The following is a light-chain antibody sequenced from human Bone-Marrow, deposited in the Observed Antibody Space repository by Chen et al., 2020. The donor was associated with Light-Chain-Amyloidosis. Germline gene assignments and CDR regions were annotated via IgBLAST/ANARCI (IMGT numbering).Light chain of an antibody. CDR3: QQYNSYPALT. V-gene: IGKV1-5*01. CDR2: DAS. CDR1: QSISSW. J-gene: IGKJ4*01. Sequence: DIQMTQSPSTLSASVGDRVTITCRASQSISSWLAWYQQKPGKAPKLLSYDASSLESGVPSRFSGSGSWTEFTLTISSLQPDDFATYYCQQYNSYPALTFGGGTKVEIK.